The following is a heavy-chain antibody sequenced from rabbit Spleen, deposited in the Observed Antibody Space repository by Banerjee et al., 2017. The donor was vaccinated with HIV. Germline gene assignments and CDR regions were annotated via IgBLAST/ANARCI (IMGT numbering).Heavy chain of an antibody. CDR2: IYTGNGKT. Sequence: QQLVESGGGLVKPGASLTLTCTASGFSFSSSYDMCWVRQAPGKGLEWIGCIYTGNGKTYYASWAKGRFTISKTSSTTVTLQMTSLTAADTATYLCARDAGSSFSSYGMDLWGPGTLVTVS. D-gene: IGHD8-1*01. CDR3: ARDAGSSFSSYGMDL. V-gene: IGHV1S40*01. J-gene: IGHJ6*01. CDR1: GFSFSSSYD.